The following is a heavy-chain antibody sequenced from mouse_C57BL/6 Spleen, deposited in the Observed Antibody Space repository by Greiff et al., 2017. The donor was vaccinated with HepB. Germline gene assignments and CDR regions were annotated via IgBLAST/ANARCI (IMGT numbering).Heavy chain of an antibody. CDR2: ISNLAYSI. J-gene: IGHJ2*01. Sequence: EVHLVESGGGLVQPGGSLKLSCAASGFTFSDYGMAWVRQAPRKGPEWVAFISNLAYSIYYADTVTGRFTISRENAKNTLYLEMSSLRSEDTAMYYCARGGGPHYFDYWGQGTTLTVSS. D-gene: IGHD3-3*01. CDR1: GFTFSDYG. CDR3: ARGGGPHYFDY. V-gene: IGHV5-15*01.